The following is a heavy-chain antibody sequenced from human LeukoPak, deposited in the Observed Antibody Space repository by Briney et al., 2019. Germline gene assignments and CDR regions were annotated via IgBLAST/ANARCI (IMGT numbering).Heavy chain of an antibody. CDR1: GGSITNFY. D-gene: IGHD7-27*01. CDR3: ARGNWDQYYFDY. V-gene: IGHV4-4*07. Sequence: SETLSLTCTVSGGSITNFYWSWIRQPAGKGLEWIGRIYSSGTITYNPSLERRVSMSVDTSKNQFSLKLSSVTAADTAVYYCARGNWDQYYFDYWGQGTLVTVSS. J-gene: IGHJ4*02. CDR2: IYSSGTI.